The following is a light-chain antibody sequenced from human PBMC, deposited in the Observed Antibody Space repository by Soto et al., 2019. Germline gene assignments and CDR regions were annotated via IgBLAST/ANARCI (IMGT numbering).Light chain of an antibody. CDR2: TAS. V-gene: IGKV1-17*01. Sequence: DFQMTQSPSSLSASVGDRVTITCRASQGIRNDLGWYQQKPGKAPKRLIYTASNLQSGVPSRFSGSGSGTEFTLTISSLQPDDFATYYCQRYNDYSKWTFGQGTKVDI. CDR3: QRYNDYSKWT. J-gene: IGKJ1*01. CDR1: QGIRND.